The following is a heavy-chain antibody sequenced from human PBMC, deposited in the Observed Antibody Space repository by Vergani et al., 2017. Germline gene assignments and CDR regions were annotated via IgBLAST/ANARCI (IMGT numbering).Heavy chain of an antibody. J-gene: IGHJ5*02. V-gene: IGHV4-30-4*08. CDR1: GLSINSGDSY. D-gene: IGHD6-19*01. CDR3: ARHSTVEWLVKLGWIAP. CDR2: MYYSGTT. Sequence: QVHLLESGPGLVPPSQTLSLTCTVSGLSINSGDSYWTWIRQPPGGGLEWLGYMYYSGTTFYNPSLVSRITISRDTSHNRFSLRLTSVTAADTAVYFCARHSTVEWLVKLGWIAPWGQGILVTVSS.